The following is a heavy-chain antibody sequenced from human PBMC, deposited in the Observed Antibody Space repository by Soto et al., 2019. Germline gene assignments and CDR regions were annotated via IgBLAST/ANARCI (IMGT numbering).Heavy chain of an antibody. D-gene: IGHD2-15*01. J-gene: IGHJ4*02. CDR3: ARDRASSFIRATATLFDY. CDR2: ISYDGSNK. CDR1: GFTFSSYA. V-gene: IGHV3-30-3*01. Sequence: GGSLRLSCAASGFTFSSYAMHWVRQAPGKGLEWVALISYDGSNKYFGDSVKGRFTISRDNSKNTLYLQMNSLRAEDTAVYYCARDRASSFIRATATLFDYWGQGTLVTVSS.